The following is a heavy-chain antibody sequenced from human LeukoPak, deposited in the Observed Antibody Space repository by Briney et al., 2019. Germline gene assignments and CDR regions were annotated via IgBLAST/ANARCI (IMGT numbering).Heavy chain of an antibody. CDR3: ASHFAHWGSHLFGY. CDR2: IGRDSSYV. D-gene: IGHD7-27*01. V-gene: IGHV3-21*01. J-gene: IGHJ4*02. Sequence: GGSLRLSCVASGFSFSTHNMNWVRQAPGQGLEWVSSIGRDSSYVYYADSLKGRFTISRDDAKNSLYLQMNNLRAEDTAVYYCASHFAHWGSHLFGYWGQGTLVTVSS. CDR1: GFSFSTHN.